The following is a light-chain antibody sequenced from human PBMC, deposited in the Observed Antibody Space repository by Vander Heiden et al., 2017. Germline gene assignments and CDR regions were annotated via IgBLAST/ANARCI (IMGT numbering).Light chain of an antibody. CDR1: SSDVGSYNL. CDR3: CSYAGSSTYV. J-gene: IGLJ1*01. CDR2: EVS. Sequence: QSALTQPASVSGSPGQSLTISCPGTSSDVGSYNLDAWYQQHPGKAPKLMIYEVSKRPSGVSNRCSGSKAGNTASLTISGLQAEDEADYYGCSYAGSSTYVFGTGTKVTVL. V-gene: IGLV2-23*02.